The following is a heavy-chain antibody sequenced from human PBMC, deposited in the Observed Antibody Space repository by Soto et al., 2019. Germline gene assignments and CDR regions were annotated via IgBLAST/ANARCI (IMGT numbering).Heavy chain of an antibody. CDR1: GGSISSGGYH. CDR2: IYYSGST. Sequence: PSETLSLTCTVSGGSISSGGYHWSWIRQHPGKGLEWIGYIYYSGSTYYNPSLKSRVTISIDTSKNQFSLKLSSVTAADTAVYYCASIVVPAAPFDYWGQGTLVTVSS. J-gene: IGHJ4*02. CDR3: ASIVVPAAPFDY. D-gene: IGHD2-2*01. V-gene: IGHV4-31*03.